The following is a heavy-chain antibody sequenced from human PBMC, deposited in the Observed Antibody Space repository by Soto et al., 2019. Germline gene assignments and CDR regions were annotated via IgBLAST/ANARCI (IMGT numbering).Heavy chain of an antibody. D-gene: IGHD3-16*02. CDR1: GGSFSGYY. CDR2: INHSGST. V-gene: IGHV4-34*01. CDR3: ARGLVLRGSYRQKRPLPPLDY. Sequence: SETLSLTCAVYGGSFSGYYWSWIRQPPGKGLEWIGEINHSGSTNYNPSLKSRVTISVDTSKNQFSLKLSSVTAADTAVYYCARGLVLRGSYRQKRPLPPLDYWGQGTLVTVSS. J-gene: IGHJ4*02.